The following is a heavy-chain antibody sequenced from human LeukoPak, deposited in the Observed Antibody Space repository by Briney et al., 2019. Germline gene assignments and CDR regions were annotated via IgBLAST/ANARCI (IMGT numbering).Heavy chain of an antibody. CDR1: GGSFSSGSYY. D-gene: IGHD3-9*01. J-gene: IGHJ4*02. CDR2: IYYSGST. Sequence: SETLFLTCTVSGGSFSSGSYYWSWIRQPPGKGLEWIGYIYYSGSTNYNPSLKSRVTISVDTSKNQFSLKLSSVTAADTAVYYCARGAYYDILTGYYSEFDYWGQGTLVTVSS. CDR3: ARGAYYDILTGYYSEFDY. V-gene: IGHV4-61*01.